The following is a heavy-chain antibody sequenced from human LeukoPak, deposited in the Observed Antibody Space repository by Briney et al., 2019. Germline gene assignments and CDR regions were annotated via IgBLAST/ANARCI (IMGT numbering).Heavy chain of an antibody. D-gene: IGHD3-16*02. CDR3: ARDRYRYYYMDV. V-gene: IGHV3-30*04. Sequence: PGGSLRLSCAASGFTFSSYAMHWVRQAPGKGLEWVAVISYDGSNKYYADSVKGRFTISRDNSKNTLYLQMNSLRAEDTAVYYCARDRYRYYYMDVWGKGTTVTVSS. J-gene: IGHJ6*03. CDR2: ISYDGSNK. CDR1: GFTFSSYA.